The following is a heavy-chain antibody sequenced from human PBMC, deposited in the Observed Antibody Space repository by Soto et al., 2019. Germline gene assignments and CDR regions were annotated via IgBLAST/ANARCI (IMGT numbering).Heavy chain of an antibody. CDR2: IYATGTT. J-gene: IGHJ5*02. CDR3: VRDGTKTLREWFDP. Sequence: SETLSLTCTVSGASISGFYWSWIRKSAGKGLEWIGRIYATGTTDYNPSLKSRVMMSVDTSKKQFSLKLRSVTAADTAVYYCVRDGTKTLREWFDPWGQGISLTVSS. V-gene: IGHV4-4*07. D-gene: IGHD1-1*01. CDR1: GASISGFY.